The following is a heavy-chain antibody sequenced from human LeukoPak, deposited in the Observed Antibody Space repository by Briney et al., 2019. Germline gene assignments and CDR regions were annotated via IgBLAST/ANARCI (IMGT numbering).Heavy chain of an antibody. CDR2: ISSSGSTI. CDR3: AKDQPTHYYGSGK. V-gene: IGHV3-48*01. Sequence: PGGSLRLSCAASGFTFSSYSMNWVRQAPGKGLEWVSYISSSGSTIYYADSVKGRFTISRDNSKNTLYLQMNSLRAEDTAVYYCAKDQPTHYYGSGKWGQGTLVTVSS. D-gene: IGHD3-10*01. J-gene: IGHJ4*02. CDR1: GFTFSSYS.